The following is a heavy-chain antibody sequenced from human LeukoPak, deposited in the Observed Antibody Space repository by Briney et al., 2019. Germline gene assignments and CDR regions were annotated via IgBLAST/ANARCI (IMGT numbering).Heavy chain of an antibody. V-gene: IGHV4-34*01. CDR3: ARDELGGYGAFDI. Sequence: KPSETLSLTCAVYGGSFSGYYWSWIRQPPGKGLEWIGEINHSGSTNYNPSLKSRVTISVDTSKNQFSLKLSSVTAADTAVYYCARDELGGYGAFDIWGQGTMVTVSS. CDR2: INHSGST. CDR1: GGSFSGYY. J-gene: IGHJ3*02. D-gene: IGHD3-16*01.